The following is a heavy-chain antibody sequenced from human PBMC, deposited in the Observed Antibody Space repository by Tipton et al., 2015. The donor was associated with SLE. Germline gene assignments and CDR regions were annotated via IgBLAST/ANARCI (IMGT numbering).Heavy chain of an antibody. J-gene: IGHJ6*03. CDR1: GGSFSGYY. V-gene: IGHV4-59*12. CDR2: VDYTGNS. Sequence: TLSLTCAVYGGSFSGYYWSWIRQPPGKGLEWIGYVDYTGNSDYNPSLKSRVTISVDTSKNQFSLKLSSVTAADTAVYYCAREGVSFGSGSYYYSFMDVWGKGATVTVSS. D-gene: IGHD3-10*01. CDR3: AREGVSFGSGSYYYSFMDV.